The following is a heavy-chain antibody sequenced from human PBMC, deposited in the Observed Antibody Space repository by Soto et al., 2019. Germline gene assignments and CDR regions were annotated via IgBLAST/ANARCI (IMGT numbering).Heavy chain of an antibody. CDR3: AKIATTTLGGRIDY. J-gene: IGHJ4*02. D-gene: IGHD4-4*01. CDR1: GGSFSGYC. Sequence: SETLCLTCAVDGGSFSGYCWSRIRQPPGKGLEWIGEINHSGSTNYNPSLKSRVTISVDTSKNQFSLRLSSVTAVDTAVYYCAKIATTTLGGRIDYGGRGTLVTVSS. CDR2: INHSGST. V-gene: IGHV4-34*01.